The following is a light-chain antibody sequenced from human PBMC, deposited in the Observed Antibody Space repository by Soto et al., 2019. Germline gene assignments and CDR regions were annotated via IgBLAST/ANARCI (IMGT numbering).Light chain of an antibody. V-gene: IGKV1-8*01. J-gene: IGKJ1*01. Sequence: AIRMTQSPSSFSASTGDRVTITCRASQGISSYLAWYQQKPGKDPKLLIYAASTLQSGVPSRLSGSGSGTDFTLTVHCLQSVDFATYYCQQYYSYPRTFGQGTKLEIK. CDR3: QQYYSYPRT. CDR2: AAS. CDR1: QGISSY.